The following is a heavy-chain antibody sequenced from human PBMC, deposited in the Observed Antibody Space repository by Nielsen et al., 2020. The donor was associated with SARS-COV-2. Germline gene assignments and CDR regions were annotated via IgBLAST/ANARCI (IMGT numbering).Heavy chain of an antibody. CDR2: IYSGGST. V-gene: IGHV3-66*01. CDR1: GFTVSSSY. D-gene: IGHD6-13*01. CDR3: AKSPNGLAAV. Sequence: GGSLRLSCAASGFTVSSSYMSWVRQAPGKGLEWVSLIYSGGSTYYADSVKGRFTISRDNSKNTLYLQMSSLRAEDTAVYYCAKSPNGLAAVWGQGALVTVSS. J-gene: IGHJ4*02.